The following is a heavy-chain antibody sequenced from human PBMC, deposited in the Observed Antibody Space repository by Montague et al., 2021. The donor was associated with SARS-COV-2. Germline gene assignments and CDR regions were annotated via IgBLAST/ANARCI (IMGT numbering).Heavy chain of an antibody. J-gene: IGHJ6*02. V-gene: IGHV4-34*01. CDR1: GGSFSGYY. CDR2: ISHSGST. D-gene: IGHD2-2*01. Sequence: SETLSLTCAVYGGSFSGYYWSWIRQPPGKGREWIGEISHSGSTNYNPSLKSRVTITIGTSKNQFSLKLSSVTAADTAVCYCARFAYRLLFIVSYHGMDVWGQGTTVTVSS. CDR3: ARFAYRLLFIVSYHGMDV.